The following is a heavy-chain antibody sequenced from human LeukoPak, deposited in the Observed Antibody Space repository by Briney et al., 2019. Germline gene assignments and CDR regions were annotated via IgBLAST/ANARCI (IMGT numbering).Heavy chain of an antibody. Sequence: GGSLRLSCAASGFTFSSYAMHWVRQAPGKGLEWVAVISYDGSNKYYADSVKGRFTISRDNSKNTLYLQMNSLRAEDTAVYYCARDDGYYDFWSGYYIGYNWFDPWGQGTLVTVSS. CDR3: ARDDGYYDFWSGYYIGYNWFDP. V-gene: IGHV3-30-3*01. D-gene: IGHD3-3*01. CDR1: GFTFSSYA. J-gene: IGHJ5*02. CDR2: ISYDGSNK.